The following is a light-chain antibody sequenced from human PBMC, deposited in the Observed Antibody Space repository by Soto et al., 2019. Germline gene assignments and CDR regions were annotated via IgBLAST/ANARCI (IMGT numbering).Light chain of an antibody. CDR3: QSYDSSLSAHNYV. J-gene: IGLJ1*01. V-gene: IGLV1-40*01. CDR2: GNS. Sequence: QSVLTQPPSVSGAPGQRVTISCTGSSSNIGAGYDVHWYQQLPGTAPKLLIYGNSNRPSGVPDRFSGSKSGTSASLAITGLQAVDEADYYCQSYDSSLSAHNYVFGTGTKVTVL. CDR1: SSNIGAGYD.